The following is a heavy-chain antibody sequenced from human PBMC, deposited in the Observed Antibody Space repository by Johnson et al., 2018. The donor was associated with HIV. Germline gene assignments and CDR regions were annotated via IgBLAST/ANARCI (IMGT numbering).Heavy chain of an antibody. CDR1: GFTISSNY. CDR2: IYSGGNT. CDR3: AREEGSDILTRGDAFDI. Sequence: VQLVESGGALIQPGGSLRLSCAASGFTISSNYMSWVRQAPGKGLEWVSVIYSGGNTYYADSVKGRFTISRDNAKNSLSLQMNSLRAEDTAIYYCAREEGSDILTRGDAFDIWGQGTMVTVSS. J-gene: IGHJ3*02. D-gene: IGHD3-9*01. V-gene: IGHV3-53*01.